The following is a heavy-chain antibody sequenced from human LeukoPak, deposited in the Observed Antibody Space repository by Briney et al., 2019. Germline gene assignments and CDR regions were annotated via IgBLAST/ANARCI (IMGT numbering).Heavy chain of an antibody. CDR2: IFYSGST. CDR3: AKCYCRGARCYHFDY. V-gene: IGHV4-59*08. J-gene: IGHJ4*02. Sequence: PSETLSLTCTVSRGSISVHVWSWMRQPPGKGLEWIGYIFYSGSTDYNPSLKSRVTISVDTSKNQFSVKLNSVTAADTAEYYCAKCYCRGARCYHFDYWGQGTLVTVSS. D-gene: IGHD2-15*01. CDR1: RGSISVHV.